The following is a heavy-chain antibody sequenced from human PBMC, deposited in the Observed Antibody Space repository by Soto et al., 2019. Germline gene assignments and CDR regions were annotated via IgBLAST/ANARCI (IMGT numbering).Heavy chain of an antibody. V-gene: IGHV4-59*08. CDR1: GGSIKTFS. D-gene: IGHD1-26*01. J-gene: IGHJ6*02. Sequence: SETLSLTCTVSGGSIKTFSWSWFRQPPGKGLEWIGYIYYSGSTNYHPSLKSRVSISVDTSKNLFSLKLSSVTAADTAVYYCARHPVGVGGLDVWGQGTSVTAP. CDR3: ARHPVGVGGLDV. CDR2: IYYSGST.